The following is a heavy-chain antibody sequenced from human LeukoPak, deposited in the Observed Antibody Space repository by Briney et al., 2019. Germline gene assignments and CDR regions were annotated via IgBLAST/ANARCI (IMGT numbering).Heavy chain of an antibody. V-gene: IGHV3-7*03. D-gene: IGHD3-10*01. CDR3: AKIGYYFDFFDY. CDR2: IKEDGSEK. CDR1: GFTFSSYW. Sequence: PGGSLRLSCAASGFTFSSYWMTWVRQAPGKGLEWVANIKEDGSEKYYVDSVKGRFTISRHNARNSLYLQMNSLRAEDTAVYYCAKIGYYFDFFDYWGQGTLVTVSS. J-gene: IGHJ4*02.